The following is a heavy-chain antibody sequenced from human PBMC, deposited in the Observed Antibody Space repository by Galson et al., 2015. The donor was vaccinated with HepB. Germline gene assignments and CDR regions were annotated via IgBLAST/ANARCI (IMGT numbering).Heavy chain of an antibody. CDR3: AKGHRQGAGYLYYYYYYYMDV. Sequence: SLRLSCAASGFTFSSYAMSWVRQAPGKGLEWVSGISGSGGSTYNADSVKGRFTISRDNSKNTLYLQMNSLRAEDTAVCYCAKGHRQGAGYLYYYYYYYMDVWGKGTTVTVSS. CDR2: ISGSGGST. J-gene: IGHJ6*03. D-gene: IGHD3-9*01. V-gene: IGHV3-23*01. CDR1: GFTFSSYA.